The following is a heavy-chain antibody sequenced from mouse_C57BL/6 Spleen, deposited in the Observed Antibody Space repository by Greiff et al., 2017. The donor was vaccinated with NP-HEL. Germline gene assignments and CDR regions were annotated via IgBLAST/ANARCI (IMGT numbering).Heavy chain of an antibody. CDR3: ARDSTGTGYFDV. CDR2: ISYSGST. Sequence: EVKVVESGPGMVKPSQSLSLTCTVTGYSITSGYDWHWIRHFPGNKLEWMGYISYSGSTNYNPSLKSRISITHDTSKNHFFLKLNSVTTEDTATYYCARDSTGTGYFDVWGTGTTVTVSS. J-gene: IGHJ1*03. V-gene: IGHV3-1*01. CDR1: GYSITSGYD. D-gene: IGHD4-1*01.